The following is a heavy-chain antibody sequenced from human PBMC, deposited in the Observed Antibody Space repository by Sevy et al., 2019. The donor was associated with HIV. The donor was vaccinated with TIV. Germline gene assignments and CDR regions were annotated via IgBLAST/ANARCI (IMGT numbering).Heavy chain of an antibody. CDR2: IWYDGSNK. CDR3: AKPPYSGSWYSLDY. V-gene: IGHV3-33*06. J-gene: IGHJ4*02. CDR1: GFTFSSYG. Sequence: GESLKISCAASGFTFSSYGMHWVRQAPGKGLEWVAVIWYDGSNKYYADSVKGRFTISRYNSKNTLYLQMNSLRAEDTAVYYCAKPPYSGSWYSLDYWGQGTLVTVSS. D-gene: IGHD6-13*01.